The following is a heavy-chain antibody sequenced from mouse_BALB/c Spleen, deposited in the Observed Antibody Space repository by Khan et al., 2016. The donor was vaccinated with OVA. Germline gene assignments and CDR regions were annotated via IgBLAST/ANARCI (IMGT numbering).Heavy chain of an antibody. CDR1: GYSITSGYG. J-gene: IGHJ2*01. CDR3: ARTARIKY. Sequence: VQLKESGPGLVKPSQSLSLTCTVTGYSITSGYGWNWIRQFPGNKLEWMGYISYSGSTTYHPSLKSRISITRDTSKNQFFLQLNSVTTEDTATYDCARTARIKYWGQGTTLTVSS. V-gene: IGHV3-2*02. D-gene: IGHD1-2*01. CDR2: ISYSGST.